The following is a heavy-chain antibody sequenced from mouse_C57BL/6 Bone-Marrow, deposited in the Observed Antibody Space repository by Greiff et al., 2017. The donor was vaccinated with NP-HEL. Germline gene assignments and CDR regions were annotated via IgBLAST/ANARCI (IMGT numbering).Heavy chain of an antibody. CDR1: GFTFSHYW. V-gene: IGHV6-3*01. CDR2: IRLKSDNYAT. D-gene: IGHD2-5*01. Sequence: EVKLVESGGGLVQPGGSMKLSCVASGFTFSHYWMNWVRQSPEKGLEWVAQIRLKSDNYATHYAESVKGRFTISRDDSKSSVYLQMNNLRAEDTGIYYCTGFSNYLAWFAYWGQGTLVTVSA. J-gene: IGHJ3*01. CDR3: TGFSNYLAWFAY.